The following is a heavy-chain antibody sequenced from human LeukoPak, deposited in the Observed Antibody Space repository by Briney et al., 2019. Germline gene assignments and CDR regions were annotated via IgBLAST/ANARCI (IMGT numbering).Heavy chain of an antibody. J-gene: IGHJ4*02. D-gene: IGHD3-10*01. Sequence: SVKVPCKASGGTFSSYAITWVRQAPGQGLEWMGRIVPIFGTTHYAQNLQGRATITTDESTGTAYMELSGLRSEDTAVYFCARSYGSGSFLDYWGQGALVTVSS. CDR2: IVPIFGTT. V-gene: IGHV1-69*05. CDR1: GGTFSSYA. CDR3: ARSYGSGSFLDY.